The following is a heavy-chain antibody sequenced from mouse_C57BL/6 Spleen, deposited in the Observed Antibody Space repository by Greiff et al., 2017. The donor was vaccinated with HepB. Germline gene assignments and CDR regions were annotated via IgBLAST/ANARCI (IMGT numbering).Heavy chain of an antibody. CDR1: GYTFTDYY. D-gene: IGHD2-3*01. CDR3: APDGYYVAMDY. J-gene: IGHJ4*01. Sequence: VQLQQSGPELVKPGASVKISCKASGYTFTDYYMNWVKQSHGKSLEWIGDINPNNGGTSYNQKFKGKATLTVDKSSSTAYMELRSLTSEDSAVYYCAPDGYYVAMDYWGQGTSVTVSS. V-gene: IGHV1-26*01. CDR2: INPNNGGT.